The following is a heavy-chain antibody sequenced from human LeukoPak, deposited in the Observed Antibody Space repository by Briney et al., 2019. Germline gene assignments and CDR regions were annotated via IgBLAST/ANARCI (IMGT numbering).Heavy chain of an antibody. CDR1: GFTFSSYA. D-gene: IGHD3-9*01. V-gene: IGHV3-23*01. CDR2: ISGSGGST. CDR3: ARDAGRYFDWLSSRDY. J-gene: IGHJ4*02. Sequence: PGGSLRLSCAASGFTFSSYAMSWVRQAPGKGLEWVSAISGSGGSTYYADSVKGRFTISRDNSKNTLYLQMNSLRAEDTAVYYCARDAGRYFDWLSSRDYWGQGTLVTVSS.